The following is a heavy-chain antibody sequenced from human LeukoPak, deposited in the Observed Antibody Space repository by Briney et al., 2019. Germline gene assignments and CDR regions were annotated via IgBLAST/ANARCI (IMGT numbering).Heavy chain of an antibody. CDR3: ATCTMVRGVILLGFDY. V-gene: IGHV1-18*04. CDR1: GYTFTSYG. J-gene: IGHJ4*02. D-gene: IGHD3-10*01. Sequence: ASVKVSCKASGYTFTSYGISWVRQAPGQGLEWMGWISAYNGNTNYAQKLQGRVTMTTDTSTSTAYMELRSLRSDDTAVYYCATCTMVRGVILLGFDYWGQGTLVTV. CDR2: ISAYNGNT.